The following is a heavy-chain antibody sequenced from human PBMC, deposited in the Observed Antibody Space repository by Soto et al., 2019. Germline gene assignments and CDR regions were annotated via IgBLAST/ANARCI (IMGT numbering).Heavy chain of an antibody. Sequence: ASLKVSCKASGGTFSSYAISWVRQAPGQGLEWMGGIIPIFGTANYAQKFQGRVTITADESTSTAYMELSSLRSEDTAVYYCAKHIVVVTAIDYYYGMDVWGQGTTVTVSS. J-gene: IGHJ6*02. CDR3: AKHIVVVTAIDYYYGMDV. D-gene: IGHD2-21*02. V-gene: IGHV1-69*13. CDR1: GGTFSSYA. CDR2: IIPIFGTA.